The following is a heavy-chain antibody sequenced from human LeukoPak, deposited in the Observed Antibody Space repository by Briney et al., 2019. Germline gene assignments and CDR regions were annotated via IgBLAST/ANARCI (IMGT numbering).Heavy chain of an antibody. CDR3: ATGPPTWIQLWLGLFDY. D-gene: IGHD5-18*01. CDR2: FDPEDGET. J-gene: IGHJ4*02. V-gene: IGHV1-24*01. CDR1: GYTLTELS. Sequence: RASVKVSCKVSGYTLTELSMHWVRQAPGKGLEWMGGFDPEDGETIYAQKFQGRVTMTEDTSTDTAYMELSSLRSEDTAVYYCATGPPTWIQLWLGLFDYWGQGTLVTVSS.